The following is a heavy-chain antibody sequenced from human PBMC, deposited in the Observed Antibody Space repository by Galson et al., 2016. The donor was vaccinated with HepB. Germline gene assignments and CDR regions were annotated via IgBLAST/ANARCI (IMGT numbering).Heavy chain of an antibody. CDR3: ARDGHMWDFDY. D-gene: IGHD1-26*01. V-gene: IGHV1-46*01. CDR2: IMPNDGTT. J-gene: IGHJ4*02. Sequence: SVKVSCKASGYTFTTFYVHWVRQAPGQGLEWIGRIMPNDGTTIYAQNFQGRVTVTGDTSTSTVYMELNSLISEDTAVYYCARDGHMWDFDYWGQGSLVTVSS. CDR1: GYTFTTFY.